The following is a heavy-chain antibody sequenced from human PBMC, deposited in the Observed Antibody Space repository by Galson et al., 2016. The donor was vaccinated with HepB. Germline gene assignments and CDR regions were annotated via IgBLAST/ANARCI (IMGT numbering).Heavy chain of an antibody. V-gene: IGHV3-30*18. CDR1: GFTFSSYG. J-gene: IGHJ4*02. CDR2: DSMDGRRK. D-gene: IGHD2/OR15-2a*01. Sequence: SLRLSCAASGFTFSSYGMHWVRQAPPKGLEWVSADSMDGRRKFYADSVKGRFTISRDNSNNMLFLQMSSLRADDTAVYYCAKRHEYCPAVGCSVDYWGQGTLVSVSS. CDR3: AKRHEYCPAVGCSVDY.